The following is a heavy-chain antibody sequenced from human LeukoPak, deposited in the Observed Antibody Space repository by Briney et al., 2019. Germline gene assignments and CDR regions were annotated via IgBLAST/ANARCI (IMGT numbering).Heavy chain of an antibody. V-gene: IGHV1-18*01. CDR2: ISVYNGNT. J-gene: IGHJ1*01. CDR3: ARGNSYYDSSGYFPWESFQH. Sequence: ASVKVSCKASGYTFTNYGISWVRQAPGQGLEWMGWISVYNGNTNYAQKLQGRVTMTTDTSTSTAYMELRSLRSDDTAVYYCARGNSYYDSSGYFPWESFQHWGQGTLVTVSS. D-gene: IGHD3-22*01. CDR1: GYTFTNYG.